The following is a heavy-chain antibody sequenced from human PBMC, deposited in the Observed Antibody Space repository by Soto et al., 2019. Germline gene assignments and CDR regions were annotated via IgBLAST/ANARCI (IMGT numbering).Heavy chain of an antibody. J-gene: IGHJ4*02. D-gene: IGHD3-10*01. CDR2: ISSSGGST. Sequence: EVQLLESGGGLVQPGGSLRLSCAASGFTFSSYTMSWVRQGPGKGLEWVSGISSSGGSTVYADSVKGRFTISRDYFTITLCLQMFSFIADDTAVYYSANSGGDSWGQGTAVTVSS. CDR1: GFTFSSYT. CDR3: ANSGGDS. V-gene: IGHV3-23*01.